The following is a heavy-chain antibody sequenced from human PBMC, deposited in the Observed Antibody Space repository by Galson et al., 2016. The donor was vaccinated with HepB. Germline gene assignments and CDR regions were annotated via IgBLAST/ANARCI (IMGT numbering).Heavy chain of an antibody. CDR3: AKSPGGSSVWFAQKNYYYHYMDV. Sequence: SVKVSCKASGGTFSTYGISWVRQAPGQGLEWMGGIIPTSATPNYAQRFQGRVTITADKSTSTAYLEVSSLTSEDTAVYYCAKSPGGSSVWFAQKNYYYHYMDVWGQGTTVIVS. J-gene: IGHJ6*03. CDR2: IIPTSATP. CDR1: GGTFSTYG. D-gene: IGHD6-13*01. V-gene: IGHV1-69*06.